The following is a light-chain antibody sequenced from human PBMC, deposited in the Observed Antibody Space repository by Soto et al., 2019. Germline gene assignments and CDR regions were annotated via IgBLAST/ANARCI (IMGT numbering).Light chain of an antibody. V-gene: IGLV7-46*01. J-gene: IGLJ3*02. CDR1: TGTVTSGHY. CDR2: DTS. CDR3: LLFYGGARV. Sequence: QAVVTQEPSLTVSAGGTGTLTCGSSTGTVTSGHYPYWFQQKPGQAPRTLIYDTSNKHSWTPARFSGSLLGGKAALSLSGAQPEDEADYYCLLFYGGARVFGGGTQLTVL.